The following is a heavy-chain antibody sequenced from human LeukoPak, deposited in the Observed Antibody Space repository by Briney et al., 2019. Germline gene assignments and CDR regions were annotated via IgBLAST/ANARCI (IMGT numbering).Heavy chain of an antibody. CDR2: ISSSRSSYI. V-gene: IGHV3-21*01. CDR3: ARAAYFDY. J-gene: IGHJ4*02. CDR1: GFTFSNYN. Sequence: GGSLRLSCAASGFTFSNYNMNWVRQAPGKGLEWVSTISSSRSSYIYYADSVKGRFTISRDNAKNSLYLQMNSLRAEDTAVYYCARAAYFDYWGQGTPVTVSS.